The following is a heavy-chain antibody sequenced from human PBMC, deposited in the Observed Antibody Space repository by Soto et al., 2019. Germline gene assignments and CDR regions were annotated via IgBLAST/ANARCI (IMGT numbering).Heavy chain of an antibody. V-gene: IGHV4-39*01. CDR2: IYYSGST. Sequence: SETLSLTCTVSGGSISSSSYYWGWIRQPPGKGLEWIGSIYYSGSTYYNPSLKSRVTISVDTSKNQFSLKLSSVTAADTAVYYCARHSIDLSEYYDFWSGYYNYNWFDPWGQGTLVTVSS. D-gene: IGHD3-3*01. CDR3: ARHSIDLSEYYDFWSGYYNYNWFDP. CDR1: GGSISSSSYY. J-gene: IGHJ5*02.